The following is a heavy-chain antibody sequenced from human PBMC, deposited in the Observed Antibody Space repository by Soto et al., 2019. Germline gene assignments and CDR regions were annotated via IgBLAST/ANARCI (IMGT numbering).Heavy chain of an antibody. CDR1: GGTFSNFG. V-gene: IGHV1-69*01. D-gene: IGHD6-13*01. Sequence: QVQLVQSGAEVKKPGSSVRVSCKASGGTFSNFGFSWVRQAPAQGLEWMGGIIPIFASSNYAQKFQGRLTITADESTSTAYMDLSSLRSEDTAVYFCAKDVGFQQLLFVFETWGQGTLVTVSS. CDR2: IIPIFASS. CDR3: AKDVGFQQLLFVFET. J-gene: IGHJ5*02.